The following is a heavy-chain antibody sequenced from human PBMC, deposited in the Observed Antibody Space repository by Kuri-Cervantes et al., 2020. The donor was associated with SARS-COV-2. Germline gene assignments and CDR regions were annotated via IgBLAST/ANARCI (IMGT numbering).Heavy chain of an antibody. V-gene: IGHV1-18*01. Sequence: ASVKVSCKASGYTFTSYGISWVRQAPGQGLEWMGWINAYNGNTNYAQKLQGRVTMTTDTSTSTAYMELRSLRSDDTAVYYCARDPMWSRYYYDSSGSYYFDYWGQGTLVTVSS. CDR3: ARDPMWSRYYYDSSGSYYFDY. CDR2: INAYNGNT. J-gene: IGHJ4*02. D-gene: IGHD3-22*01. CDR1: GYTFTSYG.